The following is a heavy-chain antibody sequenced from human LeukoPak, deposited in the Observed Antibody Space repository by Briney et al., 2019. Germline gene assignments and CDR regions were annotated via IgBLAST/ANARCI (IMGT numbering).Heavy chain of an antibody. V-gene: IGHV1-8*01. J-gene: IGHJ4*02. CDR2: MNPNSGNT. CDR3: VRDRDGYNGGDY. Sequence: GASVKVSCKASGYTFTSYDINWVRQATGQGLEWMGWMNPNSGNTGYAQNLQGRVTLTTDTSTSTAYMELRSLRSDDTAVYYCVRDRDGYNGGDYWGQGTLVTVSS. D-gene: IGHD5-24*01. CDR1: GYTFTSYD.